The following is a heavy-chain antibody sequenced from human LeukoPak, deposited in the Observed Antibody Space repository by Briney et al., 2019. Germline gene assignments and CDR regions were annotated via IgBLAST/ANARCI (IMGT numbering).Heavy chain of an antibody. V-gene: IGHV3-30*02. Sequence: GGSLRLSCVASGFKFSDYYIHWVRQAPGKGLEWAASVRQDGKLKFYADSVKARFTISRDNSKNTVFLQMDSLRSEDTAVYYCARRPSMVRGVIIPPFHYWRQGTLVTVSS. CDR1: GFKFSDYY. D-gene: IGHD3-10*01. CDR2: VRQDGKLK. J-gene: IGHJ4*02. CDR3: ARRPSMVRGVIIPPFHY.